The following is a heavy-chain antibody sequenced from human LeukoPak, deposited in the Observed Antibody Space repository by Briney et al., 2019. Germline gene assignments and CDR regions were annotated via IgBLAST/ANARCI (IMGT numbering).Heavy chain of an antibody. Sequence: GGSLRLSCAASGFAFNTYAMSWVRQAPGKGLEWVSNLSGSDGQTFHTDSVKGRFTVSRDNSKNTLFLQMNSLRAEDTAVYYCAKDGGLWVSAHWGDSWGRGTLVTVSS. D-gene: IGHD7-27*01. CDR2: LSGSDGQT. CDR1: GFAFNTYA. J-gene: IGHJ4*02. V-gene: IGHV3-23*01. CDR3: AKDGGLWVSAHWGDS.